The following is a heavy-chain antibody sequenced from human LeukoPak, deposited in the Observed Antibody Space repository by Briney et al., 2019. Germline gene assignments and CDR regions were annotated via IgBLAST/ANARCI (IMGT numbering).Heavy chain of an antibody. V-gene: IGHV3-73*01. Sequence: GGSLKLSCAASGFTFSGSAMHWVRQASGKGLEWVGRIRSKANSYATAYAASVKGRFTISRDDSKNTAYLQMNSLKTEDTAVYYCTTRYGGNPEGYYYYYMDVWGKGTTVTISS. CDR1: GFTFSGSA. CDR2: IRSKANSYAT. D-gene: IGHD4-23*01. CDR3: TTRYGGNPEGYYYYYMDV. J-gene: IGHJ6*03.